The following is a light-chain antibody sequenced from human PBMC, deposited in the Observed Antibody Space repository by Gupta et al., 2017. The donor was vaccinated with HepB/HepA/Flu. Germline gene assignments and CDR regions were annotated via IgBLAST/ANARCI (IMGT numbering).Light chain of an antibody. J-gene: IGLJ3*02. CDR1: SGSIASNY. CDR2: EDN. Sequence: SVSESPGKTVTISCTRSSGSIASNYVQWYQQRPGSAPTTVIYEDNQRPSGVPDRFSGSIDSSSNSASLTISGLKTEDEADYYCQSYDSSNRVFGGGTKLTV. V-gene: IGLV6-57*03. CDR3: QSYDSSNRV.